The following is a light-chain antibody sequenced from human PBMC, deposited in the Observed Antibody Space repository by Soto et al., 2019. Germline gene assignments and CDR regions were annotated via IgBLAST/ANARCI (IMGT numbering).Light chain of an antibody. CDR1: QGISNY. J-gene: IGKJ1*01. CDR3: QKYDSAPWT. Sequence: SEKTPVSSSPFAFERERDTTTSRARQGISNYLAWYLQKPGKVPKLLISAASTLQSGVPSRFSGSGSGTDFTLTISSLQPEDVATYYCQKYDSAPWTFGQGTKVDIK. CDR2: AAS. V-gene: IGKV1-27*01.